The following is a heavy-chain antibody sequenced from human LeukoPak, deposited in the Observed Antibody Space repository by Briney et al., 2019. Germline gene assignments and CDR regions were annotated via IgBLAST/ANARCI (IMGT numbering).Heavy chain of an antibody. CDR1: GFTFSDYY. V-gene: IGHV4-38-2*02. CDR3: AREGYYGSGSSVDY. D-gene: IGHD3-10*01. Sequence: GSLRLSCATSGFTFSDYYMSWVRQPPGKGLEWIGSIYYSGSTYYNPSLKSRVTISVDTSKNQFSLKLSSVTAADTAVYYCAREGYYGSGSSVDYWGQGTLVTVSS. J-gene: IGHJ4*02. CDR2: IYYSGST.